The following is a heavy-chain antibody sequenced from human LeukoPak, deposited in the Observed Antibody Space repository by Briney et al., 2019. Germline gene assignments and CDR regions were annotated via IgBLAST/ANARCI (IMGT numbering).Heavy chain of an antibody. CDR3: AKNGDRGAYCSGGSCYPYYYYYIDV. V-gene: IGHV3-23*01. CDR2: ISATGGTT. Sequence: GGSLRLSCAASGFTFSTYGMSWVRQAPGKGLEWVSAISATGGTTYYADSVKGRFTISRDNSKNTLYLQMNSLRAEDTAIYYCAKNGDRGAYCSGGSCYPYYYYYIDVWGKGTTVTISS. J-gene: IGHJ6*03. CDR1: GFTFSTYG. D-gene: IGHD2-15*01.